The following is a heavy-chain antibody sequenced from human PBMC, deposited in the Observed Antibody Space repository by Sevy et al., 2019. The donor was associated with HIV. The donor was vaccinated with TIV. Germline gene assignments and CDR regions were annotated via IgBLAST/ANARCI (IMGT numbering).Heavy chain of an antibody. V-gene: IGHV3-13*01. CDR1: GFTFSFYD. J-gene: IGHJ4*02. CDR2: FGIAGDT. Sequence: GGSLRLSCAASGFTFSFYDMHWVRQATGKGLEWVSGFGIAGDTYYAGSVKGRFTISRDNAKNSLYLQMNSLRAGDTAVYYCARKSTSYSHFVYWGQGTLVTVSS. CDR3: ARKSTSYSHFVY. D-gene: IGHD1-26*01.